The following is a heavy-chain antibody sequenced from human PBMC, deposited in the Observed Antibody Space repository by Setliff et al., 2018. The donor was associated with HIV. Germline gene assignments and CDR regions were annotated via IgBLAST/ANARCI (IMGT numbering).Heavy chain of an antibody. CDR3: ARDGFYYDTSGYPGTRWFDP. CDR1: GGSISFYY. V-gene: IGHV4-4*08. J-gene: IGHJ5*02. CDR2: IYTSGRT. D-gene: IGHD3-22*01. Sequence: SETLSLTCTVSGGSISFYYWSWIRQSPGKGLEWIGHIYTSGRTNYSPSLKSRVTISVDTSKNQFSLKLTSVTAADTAVYYCARDGFYYDTSGYPGTRWFDPWGQGTLVTVSS.